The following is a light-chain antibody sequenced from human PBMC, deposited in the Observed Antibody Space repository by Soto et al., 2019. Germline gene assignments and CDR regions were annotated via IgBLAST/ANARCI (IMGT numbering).Light chain of an antibody. CDR3: QQYNNWPQT. Sequence: EIVMTQSPATLSVSPGERATLSCRASQSVSSNLAWYQQKPGQAPRLLIYGASTRATGIPARFSGSGSGTEFTLTISSLQSEDFAVYYCQQYNNWPQTFCQWTKVEIK. V-gene: IGKV3-15*01. J-gene: IGKJ1*01. CDR2: GAS. CDR1: QSVSSN.